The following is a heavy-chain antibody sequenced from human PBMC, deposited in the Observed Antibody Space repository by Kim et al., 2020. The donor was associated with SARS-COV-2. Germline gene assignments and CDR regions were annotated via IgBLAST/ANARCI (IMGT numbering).Heavy chain of an antibody. D-gene: IGHD3-22*01. V-gene: IGHV3-11*01. CDR3: AKDHKLYYDSSGYFH. J-gene: IGHJ4*02. CDR2: ISSSGRTV. Sequence: GGSLRLSCAASGFAFSDYYMTWIRQAPGKGLEWVSYISSSGRTVDYADSVKGRFTISRDNAKNSVYLQMNSLRAEDTAVYYCAKDHKLYYDSSGYFHWGQGTLVTVSS. CDR1: GFAFSDYY.